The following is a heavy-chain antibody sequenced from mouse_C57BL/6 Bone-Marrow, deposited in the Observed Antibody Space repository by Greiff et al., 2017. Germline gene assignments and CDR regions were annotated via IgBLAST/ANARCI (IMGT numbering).Heavy chain of an antibody. J-gene: IGHJ2*01. CDR2: IDPEDGDT. CDR1: GFNIKDYY. D-gene: IGHD2-13*01. V-gene: IGHV14-1*01. CDR3: TTRLEDY. Sequence: EVQLQQSGAELVRPGASVKLSCTASGFNIKDYYMHWVKQRPEPGLEWIGRIDPEDGDTESAPKFQGKDTMTADTSSNTAYLQLSSLTSEDTAVYYCTTRLEDYWGQGTTLTVSS.